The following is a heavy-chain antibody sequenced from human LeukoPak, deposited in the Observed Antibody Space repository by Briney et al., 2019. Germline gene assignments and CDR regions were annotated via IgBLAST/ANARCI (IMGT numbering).Heavy chain of an antibody. CDR2: ISSSSSTI. CDR3: ARLPPDYVWGSYRPDAFDI. J-gene: IGHJ3*02. V-gene: IGHV3-48*04. D-gene: IGHD3-16*01. CDR1: GFTFSSYS. Sequence: PGGSLRLSCAASGFTFSSYSMNWVRQAPGKGLEWVSYISSSSSTIYYADSVKGRFTISRDNAKNSLYLQMNSLRAEDTAVYYCARLPPDYVWGSYRPDAFDIWGQGTMVTVSS.